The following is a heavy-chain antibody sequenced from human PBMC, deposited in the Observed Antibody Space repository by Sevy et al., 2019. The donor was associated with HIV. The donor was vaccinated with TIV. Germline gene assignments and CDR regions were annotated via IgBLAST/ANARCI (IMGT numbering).Heavy chain of an antibody. J-gene: IGHJ4*02. Sequence: GGSLRLSCAASGFTFSSYSMNWVRQAPGKGLEWVSYISSSSSTRYYADSVKGRFTISRDNAKNSLYLQMNSLRDEDTAVYYCARVHPDEHYFDYWGQGTLVSVSS. V-gene: IGHV3-48*02. CDR2: ISSSSSTR. CDR1: GFTFSSYS. CDR3: ARVHPDEHYFDY.